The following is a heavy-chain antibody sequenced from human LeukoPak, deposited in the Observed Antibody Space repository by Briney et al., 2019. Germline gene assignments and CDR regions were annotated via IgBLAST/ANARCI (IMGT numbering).Heavy chain of an antibody. Sequence: GGSLSFSCAASGFTFSSYAMSWVRPPPGRGLEWVSVISGSGGSTYYADAVKGRFTITRDNYKNTLYLQMNSLRAEDTAVYDCAKDVVAVAEHDYWGQVVLVTVAS. CDR1: GFTFSSYA. D-gene: IGHD6-19*01. V-gene: IGHV3-23*01. CDR3: AKDVVAVAEHDY. CDR2: ISGSGGST. J-gene: IGHJ4*02.